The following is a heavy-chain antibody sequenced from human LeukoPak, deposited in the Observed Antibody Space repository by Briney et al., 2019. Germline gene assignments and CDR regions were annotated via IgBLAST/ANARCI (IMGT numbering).Heavy chain of an antibody. CDR3: ARGTRDGYNTPFDY. D-gene: IGHD5-24*01. V-gene: IGHV1-69*05. J-gene: IGHJ4*02. CDR2: IIPIFGTA. Sequence: SVKVSCKASGGTFSSYAISWVRQAPGQGIEWMGGIIPIFGTANYAQKFQGRVTITTYESTSTAYMELSSLRSEDTAVYYCARGTRDGYNTPFDYWGQGTLVTVSS. CDR1: GGTFSSYA.